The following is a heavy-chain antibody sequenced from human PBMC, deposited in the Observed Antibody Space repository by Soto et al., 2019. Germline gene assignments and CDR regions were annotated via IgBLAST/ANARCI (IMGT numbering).Heavy chain of an antibody. CDR1: GYTFTRYD. CDR2: TNPKSGFT. V-gene: IGHV1-8*01. CDR3: SRTDGDLDY. Sequence: VQLVQSGDEVKKPGASVKVSCKASGYTFTRYDINWVRQAPGQGLEWMGWTNPKSGFTGSAQQFQGRMTMTRDSSISTAYMERNSLRSEDTAVYYCSRTDGDLDYWGQGTLVTVSS. J-gene: IGHJ4*02. D-gene: IGHD4-17*01.